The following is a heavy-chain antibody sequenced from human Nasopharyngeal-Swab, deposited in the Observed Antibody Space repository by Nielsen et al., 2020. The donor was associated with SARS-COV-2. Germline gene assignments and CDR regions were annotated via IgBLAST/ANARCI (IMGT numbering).Heavy chain of an antibody. CDR2: ISGSDYST. D-gene: IGHD2/OR15-2a*01. CDR1: GFTFNTYA. Sequence: GESLKGACAASGFTFNTYAISWVRQAPGKGLEWVSVISGSDYSTKYADSVKGRFTISRDNSKNTVNLQMNSLRAEDTAIYFFPFFLSFLPSSLSSSLYYGMDVWGQGTTVTVSS. J-gene: IGHJ6*02. V-gene: IGHV3-23*01. CDR3: PFFLSFLPSSLSSSLYYGMDV.